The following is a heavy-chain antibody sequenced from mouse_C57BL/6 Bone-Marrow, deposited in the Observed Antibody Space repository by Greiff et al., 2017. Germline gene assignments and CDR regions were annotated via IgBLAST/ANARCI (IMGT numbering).Heavy chain of an antibody. D-gene: IGHD1-1*01. CDR2: INPSNGGT. J-gene: IGHJ1*03. CDR1: GYTFTSYW. V-gene: IGHV1-53*01. Sequence: QVQLQQPGTELVKPGASVKLSCKASGYTFTSYWMHWVKQRPGQGLEWIGNINPSNGGTNYNEKFKSKATLTVDKSSSTAYMQLSSRTSEDSAVYYCARKRASTVPYWYFDVWGTGTTVTVSS. CDR3: ARKRASTVPYWYFDV.